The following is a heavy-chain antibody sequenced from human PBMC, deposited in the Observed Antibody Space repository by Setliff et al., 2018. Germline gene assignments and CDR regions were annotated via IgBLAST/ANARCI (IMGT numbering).Heavy chain of an antibody. CDR1: GYSISSGYY. Sequence: PSETLSLTCAVSGYSISSGYYWGWIRQPPGKGLEWIGSIYYSGSTYYNPSLKSRVTISVDTSKNQFSLKLSSVTAADTAVYYCATLTGDRGVDYWGQGRLVTVSS. CDR3: ATLTGDRGVDY. J-gene: IGHJ4*02. CDR2: IYYSGST. V-gene: IGHV4-38-2*01. D-gene: IGHD7-27*01.